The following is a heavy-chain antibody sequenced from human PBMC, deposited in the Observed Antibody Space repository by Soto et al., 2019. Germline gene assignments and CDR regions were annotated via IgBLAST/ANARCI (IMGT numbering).Heavy chain of an antibody. V-gene: IGHV3-74*01. CDR1: GFTFSSYW. CDR2: INSDGSST. D-gene: IGHD3-22*01. Sequence: PGGSLRLSCAASGFTFSSYWMHWVRQAPGKGLAWVSRINSDGSSTSYADSVKGRFTISRDNAKNTLYLQMNSLRAEDTAVYYCARVNTMIVNWFDPWGQGTLVTVSS. CDR3: ARVNTMIVNWFDP. J-gene: IGHJ5*02.